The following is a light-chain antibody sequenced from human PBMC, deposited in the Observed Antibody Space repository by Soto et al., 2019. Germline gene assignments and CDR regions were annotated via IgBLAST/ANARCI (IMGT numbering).Light chain of an antibody. CDR2: WAS. V-gene: IGKV4-1*01. CDR3: QEYCRTPQLT. Sequence: DIVMTQSPHSLAVSLGERATINCKSSQSVLYSSNNKNYLAWYQQKPGQPPKLLIYWASTRESRVPDRFSGSGTGTDFTLTISSLQAEDEAVYYCQEYCRTPQLTSGGGTKVAIK. CDR1: QSVLYSSNNKNY. J-gene: IGKJ4*01.